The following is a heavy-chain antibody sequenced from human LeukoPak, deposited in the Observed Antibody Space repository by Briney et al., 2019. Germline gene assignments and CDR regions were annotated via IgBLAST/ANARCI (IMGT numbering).Heavy chain of an antibody. CDR1: RFTFSNYA. V-gene: IGHV3-48*04. D-gene: IGHD2-15*01. CDR3: AREASLLLGDWLDP. Sequence: GGSLRLSCAASRFTFSNYAMNWVRQAPGKGLEWVSYISSSGSTIYYADSVKGRFTISRDNAKNSLYLQMNSLRAEDTAVYYCAREASLLLGDWLDPWGQGTLVTVSS. CDR2: ISSSGSTI. J-gene: IGHJ5*02.